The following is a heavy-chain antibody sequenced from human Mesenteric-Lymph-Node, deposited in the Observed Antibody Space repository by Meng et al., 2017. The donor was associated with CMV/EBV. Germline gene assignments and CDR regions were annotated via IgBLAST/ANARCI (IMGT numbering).Heavy chain of an antibody. J-gene: IGHJ3*02. CDR1: GFTFSSYW. V-gene: IGHV3-7*01. CDR3: ARLKGGRAAFDI. CDR2: IKQDGSEK. D-gene: IGHD1-1*01. Sequence: GESLKISCAASGFTFSSYWMSWVRQAPGKGLERVANIKQDGSEKYYVDSVKGRFTISRDNAKNSLYLHMNSLRAEDTAVYYCARLKGGRAAFDIWGQGTMVTVSS.